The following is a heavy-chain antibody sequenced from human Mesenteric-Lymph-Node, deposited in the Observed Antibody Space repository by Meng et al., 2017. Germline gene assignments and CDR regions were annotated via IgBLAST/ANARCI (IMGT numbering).Heavy chain of an antibody. V-gene: IGHV4-39*07. CDR2: IYHSGST. D-gene: IGHD2-21*01. J-gene: IGHJ4*02. CDR1: GGSISSNGYY. CDR3: AREGRSHQVGVSVY. Sequence: LKLTRPGPGLVKPSETLSLTCTVSGGSISSNGYYWDWVRQPPGKGLEWIGAIYHSGSTYYNPSLKSRVTISVDTSKNQFSLKLRFVTAADTAVYYCAREGRSHQVGVSVYWGQGNLVTVSS.